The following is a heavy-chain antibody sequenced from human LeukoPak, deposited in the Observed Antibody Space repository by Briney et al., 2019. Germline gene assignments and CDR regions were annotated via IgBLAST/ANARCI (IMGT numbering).Heavy chain of an antibody. D-gene: IGHD6-13*01. CDR2: ISYDGSNK. CDR3: ARDALSWQAAERHAVGSP. J-gene: IGHJ5*02. CDR1: GFTFSGYG. Sequence: PGGSLRLSCAASGFTFSGYGMHWVRQAPGKGLEWVAVISYDGSNKYYADSVKGRFTISRDNSKNALYLQMNSLRAEDTAVYYCARDALSWQAAERHAVGSPWGQGTLVTVSS. V-gene: IGHV3-30*03.